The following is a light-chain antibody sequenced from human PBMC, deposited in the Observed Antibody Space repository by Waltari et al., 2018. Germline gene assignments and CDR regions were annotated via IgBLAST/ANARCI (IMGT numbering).Light chain of an antibody. V-gene: IGLV1-44*01. CDR3: AAWDDSLSGSYV. CDR1: YPNIGSNT. J-gene: IGLJ1*01. CDR2: NNN. Sequence: QSVLPQPPSASGTPGQRVTISCSGSYPNIGSNTVNWYQQLPGTAPTLLIYNNNLRPSGVPDRFSGSKSGTSASLAITGLQSEDEADYYCAAWDDSLSGSYVFGTGTKVTVL.